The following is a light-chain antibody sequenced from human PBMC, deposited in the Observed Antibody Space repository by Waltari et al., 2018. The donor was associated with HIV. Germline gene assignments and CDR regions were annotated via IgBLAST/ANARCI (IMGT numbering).Light chain of an antibody. V-gene: IGLV1-51*01. CDR3: GTWDSSLSAV. CDR1: TSTIGKNY. J-gene: IGLJ3*02. Sequence: QSVLRQLHSWSAAPGRRAPIPCSGSTSTIGKNYVSWYQHLPGAAPKLLIYDNNNRPSGIPDRFSGSKSGTSATLVITGLQTGDEADYYCGTWDSSLSAVFGGGTKLTVL. CDR2: DNN.